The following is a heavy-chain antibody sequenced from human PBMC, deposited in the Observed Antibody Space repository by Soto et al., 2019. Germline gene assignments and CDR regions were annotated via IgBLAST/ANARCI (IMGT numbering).Heavy chain of an antibody. D-gene: IGHD2-15*01. CDR3: ARDGWERVVVVAATNYYYMDV. V-gene: IGHV3-48*01. CDR2: ISSSSSTI. J-gene: IGHJ6*03. Sequence: GGSLRLSCAASGFTFSSYSMNWVRQAPGNGLEWVSYISSSSSTIYYAGSVKGQLTISRGKAKNSLYLQMNSLRAEDTAVYYCARDGWERVVVVAATNYYYMDVWGKGTTVTVSS. CDR1: GFTFSSYS.